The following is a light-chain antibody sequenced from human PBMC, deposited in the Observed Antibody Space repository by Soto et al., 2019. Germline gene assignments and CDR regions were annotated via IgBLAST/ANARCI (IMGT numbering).Light chain of an antibody. CDR3: HQSYSSPLT. CDR1: QSISRY. CDR2: AAS. V-gene: IGKV1-39*01. J-gene: IGKJ3*01. Sequence: DIQMTQSPSSLSASVGDRITIACRASQSISRYLNWYQQRPGKAPKLLIYAASNLHTGVPSRFSGSGSGTDFILTISSLQPEDFATYYCHQSYSSPLTFGPGNKVDMK.